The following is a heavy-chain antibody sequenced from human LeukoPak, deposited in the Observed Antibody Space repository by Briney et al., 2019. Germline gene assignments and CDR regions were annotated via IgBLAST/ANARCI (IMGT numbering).Heavy chain of an antibody. J-gene: IGHJ4*02. CDR1: GYTFTSYA. D-gene: IGHD3-9*01. CDR3: ARGTTVYGLVNSVIDY. V-gene: IGHV7-4-1*02. CDR2: INTNTGNP. Sequence: ASVKVSCKASGYTFTSYAMNWVRQAPGQGLEWMGWINTNTGNPTYAQGFTGRFVFSLDTSVSTAYLQISSLKAEDTAVYYCARGTTVYGLVNSVIDYWGQGTLVTVSS.